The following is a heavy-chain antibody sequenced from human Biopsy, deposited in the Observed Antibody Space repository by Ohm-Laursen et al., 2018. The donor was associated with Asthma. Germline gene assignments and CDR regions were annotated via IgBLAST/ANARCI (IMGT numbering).Heavy chain of an antibody. J-gene: IGHJ4*02. CDR2: INYSGSA. Sequence: SDTLSLTCTVTGGSVTSATFHWSWIRQAPGKGLEWIGFINYSGSANYSPSLRSRVTISVDTSKNQFSLKLRSVTAADAAVYYCARGISRVTGLFDHFDSWGQGTLVTVSS. D-gene: IGHD2-21*02. CDR1: GGSVTSATFH. CDR3: ARGISRVTGLFDHFDS. V-gene: IGHV4-61*01.